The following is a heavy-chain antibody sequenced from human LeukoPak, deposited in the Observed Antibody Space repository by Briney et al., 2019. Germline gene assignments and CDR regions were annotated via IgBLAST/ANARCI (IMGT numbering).Heavy chain of an antibody. J-gene: IGHJ4*02. CDR1: GGSISSGGYS. V-gene: IGHV4-39*07. CDR2: IYYSGST. D-gene: IGHD3-3*01. Sequence: PSQTLSLTCAVSGGSISSGGYSWSWIRQPPGKGLEWIGSIYYSGSTYYNPSLKSRVTISVDTSKNQFSLKLSSVTAADTAVYYCARGVGDFWSGYLPDYWGQETLVTVSS. CDR3: ARGVGDFWSGYLPDY.